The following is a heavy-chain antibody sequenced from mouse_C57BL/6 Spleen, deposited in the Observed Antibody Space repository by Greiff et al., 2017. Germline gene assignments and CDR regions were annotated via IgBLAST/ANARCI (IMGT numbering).Heavy chain of an antibody. V-gene: IGHV1-69*01. CDR3: AKAGVKGFFFAY. CDR1: GYTFTSYW. D-gene: IGHD1-1*02. J-gene: IGHJ3*01. CDR2: IDPSDSYT. Sequence: QVQLQQPGAELVMPGASVKLSCKASGYTFTSYWMHWVKQRPGHGLEWIGAIDPSDSYTNYNQKFKGKSTLTADKSSSTAYMQLSSLTAEDSAVYYSAKAGVKGFFFAYWGQGTLVTVST.